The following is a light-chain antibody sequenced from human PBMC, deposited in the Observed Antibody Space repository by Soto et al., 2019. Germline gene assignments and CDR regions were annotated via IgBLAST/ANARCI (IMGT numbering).Light chain of an antibody. CDR1: SSDVGGFKY. CDR3: SLYTSSSTYV. V-gene: IGLV2-18*01. Sequence: QYLLTQPPSASGSPGQSVTISCTGASSDVGGFKYVSWYQQPPGTAPKLMIYEVSNRPSGVPDRFSGSKSGNTASLTISGLQAEDEADYYCSLYTSSSTYVFGTGTKVTVL. J-gene: IGLJ1*01. CDR2: EVS.